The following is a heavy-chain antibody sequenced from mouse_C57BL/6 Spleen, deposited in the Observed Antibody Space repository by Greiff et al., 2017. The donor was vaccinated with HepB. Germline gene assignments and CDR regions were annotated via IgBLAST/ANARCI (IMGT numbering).Heavy chain of an antibody. D-gene: IGHD2-5*01. Sequence: EVQLQQSGAELVRPGASVKLSCTASGFNIKDDYMHWVKQRPEQGLEWIGWIDPENGDTEYASKFQGKATITADTSSNTAYLQLSSLTSEDTAVYYCNTGSNYPAYWGQGTLVTVSA. J-gene: IGHJ3*01. V-gene: IGHV14-4*01. CDR3: NTGSNYPAY. CDR2: IDPENGDT. CDR1: GFNIKDDY.